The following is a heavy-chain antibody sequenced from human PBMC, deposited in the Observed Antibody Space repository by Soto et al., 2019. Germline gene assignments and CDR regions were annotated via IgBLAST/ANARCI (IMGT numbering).Heavy chain of an antibody. CDR2: ISGSGGST. J-gene: IGHJ4*02. CDR1: GFTFSSYA. CDR3: CSGYYYFDY. D-gene: IGHD3-22*01. Sequence: VSLRLSCAASGFTFSSYATRWVRQAPGKGLEWVSGISGSGGSTYYADSVKGRFTISRDNSKNTLYLQMNSLRAEDTAVYYCCSGYYYFDYWGQGTMVTVSS. V-gene: IGHV3-23*01.